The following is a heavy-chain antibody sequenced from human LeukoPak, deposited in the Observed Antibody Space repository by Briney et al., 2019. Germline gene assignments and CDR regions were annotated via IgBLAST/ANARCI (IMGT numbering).Heavy chain of an antibody. CDR2: VENDGRTK. J-gene: IGHJ4*02. D-gene: IGHD4/OR15-4a*01. V-gene: IGHV3-33*05. Sequence: GGSLRLSCAASGFTFRNLGMHWVRQAPGKGLEWVAFVENDGRTKYYADSVKGRFTISRDNSKNTLYLQMNSPRAEDTAVYYCARRAGAYSHPYDYWGQGTLVTVSS. CDR1: GFTFRNLG. CDR3: ARRAGAYSHPYDY.